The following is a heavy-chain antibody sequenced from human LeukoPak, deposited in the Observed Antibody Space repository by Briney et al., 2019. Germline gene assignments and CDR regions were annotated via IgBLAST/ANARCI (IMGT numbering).Heavy chain of an antibody. CDR1: GYTFTGYY. CDR3: ARVRRELLYY. D-gene: IGHD1-26*01. V-gene: IGHV1-2*02. CDR2: INPDNGVT. J-gene: IGHJ4*02. Sequence: ASVKVSCKASGYTFTGYYIHWVRQAPGQGLEWMGWINPDNGVTNYAQKFQGRVTITRDTSISTAYMELSRLRSDDTAVYHCARVRRELLYYWGQGTLVTVSS.